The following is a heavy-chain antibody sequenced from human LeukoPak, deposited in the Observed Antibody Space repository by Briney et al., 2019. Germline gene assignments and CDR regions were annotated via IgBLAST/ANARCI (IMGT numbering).Heavy chain of an antibody. CDR2: IYHSGST. Sequence: PSETLSLTCTVSGGSISSGGYYWSWIRRPPGKGLEWIGYIYHSGSTYYNPSLKSRVTISVDRSKNQFSLKLSSVTAADTAVYYCARAGDPSITIFGPTPPGYWGQGTLVTVSS. CDR1: GGSISSGGYY. J-gene: IGHJ4*02. CDR3: ARAGDPSITIFGPTPPGY. V-gene: IGHV4-30-2*01. D-gene: IGHD3-3*01.